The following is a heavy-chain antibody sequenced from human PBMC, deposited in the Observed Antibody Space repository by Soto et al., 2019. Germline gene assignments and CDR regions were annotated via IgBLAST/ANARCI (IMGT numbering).Heavy chain of an antibody. J-gene: IGHJ4*02. CDR1: GGSISNGGYY. CDR3: ARVGSGTKFDY. D-gene: IGHD1-26*01. CDR2: IYYSGST. Sequence: SETLSLTCTVSGGSISNGGYYWTWIRQHPGKGLEWIGYIYYSGSTYYNPSLKSRVTISVDTSKNQFSLKLSSVTAADTAVYYCARVGSGTKFDYWGQGTLVTVSS. V-gene: IGHV4-61*08.